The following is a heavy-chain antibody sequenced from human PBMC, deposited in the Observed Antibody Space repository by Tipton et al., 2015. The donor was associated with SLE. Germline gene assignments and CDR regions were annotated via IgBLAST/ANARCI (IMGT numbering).Heavy chain of an antibody. V-gene: IGHV4-59*12. D-gene: IGHD1-7*01. CDR1: GGSISGYY. Sequence: TLSLTCIVSGGSISGYYWNWIRQPPGKGLEWIGNMYYTGGTHYNPSLESRLTMSLDTSDNQFSLKLTSVTAADTAVYYCARASWTWNSGYMDVWGKGTTVSVSS. CDR2: MYYTGGT. J-gene: IGHJ6*03. CDR3: ARASWTWNSGYMDV.